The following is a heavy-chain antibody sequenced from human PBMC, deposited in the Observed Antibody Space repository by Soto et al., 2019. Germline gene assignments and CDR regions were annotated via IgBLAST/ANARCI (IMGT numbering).Heavy chain of an antibody. D-gene: IGHD2-2*01. CDR3: ASDQWYQFDL. CDR2: ISSSGSTV. V-gene: IGHV3-11*01. Sequence: QVQLVESGGGLVNPGGSLRLSCAASGFTFSDFYMSWIRQSPGKGLEWVSTISSSGSTVAYADSVKGRSTISRDNAKNSLFLQMNSLKSEARAVYYCASDQWYQFDLWGQGARATVSS. J-gene: IGHJ5*02. CDR1: GFTFSDFY.